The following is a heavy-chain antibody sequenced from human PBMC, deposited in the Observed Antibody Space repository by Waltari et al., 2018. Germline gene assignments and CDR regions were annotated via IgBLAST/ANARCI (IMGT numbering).Heavy chain of an antibody. CDR3: ATDRGRGGDV. J-gene: IGHJ6*04. Sequence: EVQLVQSGAEVKKPGATVKISCKASGYTFTDYYMHWVQQAPGKGLEWMGRVYPEDGETIYEEKCQGRVTITEDTAKDTAYRELSSRRSEDTAVYYCATDRGRGGDVWGKGTTVTVSS. V-gene: IGHV1-69-2*01. CDR2: VYPEDGET. CDR1: GYTFTDYY. D-gene: IGHD3-16*01.